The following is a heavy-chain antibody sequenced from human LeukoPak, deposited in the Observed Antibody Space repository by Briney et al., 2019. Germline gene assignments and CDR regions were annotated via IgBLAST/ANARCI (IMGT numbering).Heavy chain of an antibody. V-gene: IGHV1-2*06. CDR2: INPNSGGT. Sequence: ASVKVSCKASGYTFTGYYMHWVRQAPGQGLEWMGRINPNSGGTNYAQKFQGRVTMTRDTSISTAYMELSRLRSDDTAVYYCARSPAPIGLRFLTAGYYYMDVWGKGTTVTVSS. J-gene: IGHJ6*03. CDR3: ARSPAPIGLRFLTAGYYYMDV. CDR1: GYTFTGYY. D-gene: IGHD3-3*01.